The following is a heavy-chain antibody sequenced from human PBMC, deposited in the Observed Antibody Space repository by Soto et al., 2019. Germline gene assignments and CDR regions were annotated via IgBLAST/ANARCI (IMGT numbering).Heavy chain of an antibody. V-gene: IGHV3-11*06. CDR2: ISSSSST. CDR1: GFTFSDYY. J-gene: IGHJ4*02. D-gene: IGHD3-3*01. Sequence: QVQVVESGGGLVKPGGSLRLSCAASGFTFSDYYMSWIRQAPGKGLEWVSYISSSSSTNYADSVKGRFTIYRDNAKNTLYLQMNSLRAEDTAVYYCARGECGAHYLGQGTLVTVSS. CDR3: ARGECGAHY.